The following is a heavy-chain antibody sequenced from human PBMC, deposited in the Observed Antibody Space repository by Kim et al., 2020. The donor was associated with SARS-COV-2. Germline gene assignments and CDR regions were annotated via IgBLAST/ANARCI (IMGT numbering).Heavy chain of an antibody. D-gene: IGHD6-19*01. Sequence: GGSLRLSCAASGFTFSSYAMSWVRQAPGKGLEWVSAISGSGGSTYYADSVKGRFTISRDNSKNTLYLQMNSLRAEDTAVYYCAKGHPGIAVAGTTDFAFDIWGQGTMVTVSS. CDR1: GFTFSSYA. J-gene: IGHJ3*02. CDR2: ISGSGGST. CDR3: AKGHPGIAVAGTTDFAFDI. V-gene: IGHV3-23*01.